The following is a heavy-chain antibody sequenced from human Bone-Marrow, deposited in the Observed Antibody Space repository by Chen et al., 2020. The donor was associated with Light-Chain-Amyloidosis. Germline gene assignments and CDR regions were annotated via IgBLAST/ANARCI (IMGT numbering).Heavy chain of an antibody. CDR3: ARVGSDYDYVWGSYRYAENFDY. CDR2: VYHNGGT. J-gene: IGHJ4*02. V-gene: IGHV4-4*02. D-gene: IGHD3-16*02. Sequence: QVQLQESGPGLVKPSGTLSLTCTVSGGSISSGKWWSWVRQSPGKGLEWIGEVYHNGGTNYNPSLKNRVTIFVDNSKNQFSLQLTSVTAADTAVYFCARVGSDYDYVWGSYRYAENFDYWGQGTLVTVSS. CDR1: GGSISSGKW.